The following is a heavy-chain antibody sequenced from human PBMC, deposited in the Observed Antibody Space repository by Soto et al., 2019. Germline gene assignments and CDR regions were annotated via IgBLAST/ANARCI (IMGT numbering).Heavy chain of an antibody. Sequence: PXESLRLSCAASGFTFSSYGMHWVRQAPGKGLEWVAVIWYDGSNKYYADSVKGRFTISRDNSKNTLYLQMNSLRAEDTAVYYCARGVIRPYSYDSTYWFDPWGQGTLVTVSS. CDR3: ARGVIRPYSYDSTYWFDP. D-gene: IGHD3-22*01. V-gene: IGHV3-33*01. CDR2: IWYDGSNK. J-gene: IGHJ5*02. CDR1: GFTFSSYG.